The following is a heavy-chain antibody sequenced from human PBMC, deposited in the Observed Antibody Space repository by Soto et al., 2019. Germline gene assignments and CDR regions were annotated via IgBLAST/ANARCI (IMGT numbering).Heavy chain of an antibody. CDR3: ARDKHDYFNRGIGFDT. CDR2: TYYRSKWYN. CDR1: GDSVSTNGAA. J-gene: IGHJ5*02. Sequence: QTLSLTCAISGDSVSTNGAAWNWIRQSPSRGLEWLGRTYYRSKWYNDYAVSVKSRITINPDTSKSQFSLQLNSVTPEDTAVYYCARDKHDYFNRGIGFDTWGQGILVTVSS. V-gene: IGHV6-1*01. D-gene: IGHD4-17*01.